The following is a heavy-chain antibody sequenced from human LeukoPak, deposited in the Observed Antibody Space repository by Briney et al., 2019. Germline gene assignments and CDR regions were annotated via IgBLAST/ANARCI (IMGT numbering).Heavy chain of an antibody. D-gene: IGHD3-3*01. CDR2: INHSGST. J-gene: IGHJ5*02. V-gene: IGHV4-34*01. Sequence: KASETLSLTCAVYGGSFSGYYWSWIRQPPGKGLEWIGEINHSGSTNYNPSLKSRVTISVDTSKNQFSLKLSSVTAADTAVYYCARRRAAITIFGVVISSEYFDPWGQGTLVTVSS. CDR1: GGSFSGYY. CDR3: ARRRAAITIFGVVISSEYFDP.